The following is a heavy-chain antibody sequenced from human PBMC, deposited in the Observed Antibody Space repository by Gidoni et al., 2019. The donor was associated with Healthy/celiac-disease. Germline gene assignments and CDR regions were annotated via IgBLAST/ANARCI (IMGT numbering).Heavy chain of an antibody. CDR2: ISADNGNT. Sequence: QVQLVQSGAEVKKPGASVTVSCKASGYTFTSYGISWVRQAPGQGLEWMGWISADNGNTNYAQKLQGRVTMTTDTSTSTAYMELRSLRSDDTAVYYCARDTAGLGGTDLLDAFDIWGQGTMVTVSS. D-gene: IGHD1-1*01. CDR1: GYTFTSYG. CDR3: ARDTAGLGGTDLLDAFDI. J-gene: IGHJ3*02. V-gene: IGHV1-18*01.